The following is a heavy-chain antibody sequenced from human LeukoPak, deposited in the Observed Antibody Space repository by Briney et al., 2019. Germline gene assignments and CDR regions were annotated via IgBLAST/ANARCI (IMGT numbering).Heavy chain of an antibody. J-gene: IGHJ5*02. CDR1: GYTFTSYY. Sequence: ASVKVSCKASGYTFTSYYIHWVRQAPGQGLEWMGIINPSGGSTTYAQKFQGRVAMTRDTSTSRVYMEVSSLRSEDTAVYYCARVLSSWYFLERNWFDPWGQGTLVTVSS. CDR3: ARVLSSWYFLERNWFDP. CDR2: INPSGGST. V-gene: IGHV1-46*01. D-gene: IGHD6-13*01.